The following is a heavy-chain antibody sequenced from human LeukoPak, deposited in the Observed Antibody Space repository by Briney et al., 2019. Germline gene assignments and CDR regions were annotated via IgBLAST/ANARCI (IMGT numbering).Heavy chain of an antibody. V-gene: IGHV3-23*01. D-gene: IGHD3-22*01. CDR3: AKAGSGYYFPFDY. Sequence: PGGSLRLSCAASGFTFSSYAMSWVRQAPGKGLEWVSGISGSGGSTFYADSVKGRFTISRDNSKNTLYLQMNSLRAEDTAVYYCAKAGSGYYFPFDYWGQRTLVPVSS. CDR2: ISGSGGST. CDR1: GFTFSSYA. J-gene: IGHJ4*02.